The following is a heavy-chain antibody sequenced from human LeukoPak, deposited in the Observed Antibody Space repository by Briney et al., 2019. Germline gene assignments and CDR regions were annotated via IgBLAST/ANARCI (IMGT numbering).Heavy chain of an antibody. D-gene: IGHD6-19*01. CDR1: GGSISSSSYY. CDR3: ARQQDSSGWYYYYYYYMDV. CDR2: IYYSGST. V-gene: IGHV4-39*01. J-gene: IGHJ6*03. Sequence: SETLSLTCTVSGGSISSSSYYWGWMRQPPGKGLEWIGSIYYSGSTYYNPSLKSRVTISVDTSKNQFSLKLSSVTAADTAVYYCARQQDSSGWYYYYYYYMDVWGKGTTVTISS.